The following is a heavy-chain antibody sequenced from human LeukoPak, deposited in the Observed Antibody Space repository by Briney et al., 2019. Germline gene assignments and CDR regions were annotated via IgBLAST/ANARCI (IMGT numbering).Heavy chain of an antibody. CDR2: FFSSSST. J-gene: IGHJ4*02. CDR1: GVSVTSFY. Sequence: SETLSLTCTVSGVSVTSFYWSWIRQPAGKGLEWIGRFFSSSSTNYNPSFKSRATISVDKSENQFSLKLTSVTAADTAVYYCARFSGIYGHDSWGQGTLVSASS. D-gene: IGHD3-10*01. V-gene: IGHV4-4*07. CDR3: ARFSGIYGHDS.